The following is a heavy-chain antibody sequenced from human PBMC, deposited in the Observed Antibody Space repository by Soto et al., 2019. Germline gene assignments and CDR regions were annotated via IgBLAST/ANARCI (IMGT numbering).Heavy chain of an antibody. Sequence: GGSLRLSCAASGFTFSSYAMSWVRQAPGKGLEWVSAISGSGGGTSYADSVKGRFTISRDNAKNTLYLQMNSLRAEGTAVYYCARDPHYFYDSTGYYDYWGQGTLVTVSS. CDR1: GFTFSSYA. CDR2: ISGSGGGT. J-gene: IGHJ4*02. V-gene: IGHV3-23*01. CDR3: ARDPHYFYDSTGYYDY. D-gene: IGHD3-22*01.